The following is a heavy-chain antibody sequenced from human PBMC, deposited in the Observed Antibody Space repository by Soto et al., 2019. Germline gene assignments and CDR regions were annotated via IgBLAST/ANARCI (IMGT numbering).Heavy chain of an antibody. J-gene: IGHJ4*02. V-gene: IGHV1-69*19. D-gene: IGHD3-10*01. CDR3: AREVQVHTPAFVY. CDR1: GGTFNTYA. CDR2: ISPMFGAA. Sequence: QVQLVQSGAEMKKPGSSVKVSCQSSGGTFNTYAMNWVRQAPGQGPEWMGDISPMFGAANYAPKFQGRVTITADASTGTSYMQLGSLTSEDTALYFCAREVQVHTPAFVYWGQGTLVTVSS.